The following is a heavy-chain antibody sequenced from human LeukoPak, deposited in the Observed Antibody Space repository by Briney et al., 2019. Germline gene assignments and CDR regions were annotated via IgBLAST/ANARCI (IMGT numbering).Heavy chain of an antibody. V-gene: IGHV4-39*01. CDR3: ARPLLRYFDWLLDAFDI. J-gene: IGHJ3*02. Sequence: SETLSLTCTVSGGSISSSSYYWGWIRQPPGKGLEWIGRIYYSGSTYYNPSLKSRVTISVDTSKNQFSLKLSSVTAADTAVYYCARPLLRYFDWLLDAFDIWGQGTMVTVSS. CDR2: IYYSGST. CDR1: GGSISSSSYY. D-gene: IGHD3-9*01.